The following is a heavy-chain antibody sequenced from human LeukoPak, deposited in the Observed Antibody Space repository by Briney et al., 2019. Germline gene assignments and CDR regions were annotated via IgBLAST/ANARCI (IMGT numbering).Heavy chain of an antibody. CDR2: IYHSGST. J-gene: IGHJ4*02. Sequence: SGTLSLTCAVSGGSISSSNWWSWVRQPPGKGLEWIGEIYHSGSTNYNPSLKSRVTISVDKSKNQFSLKLSSVTAADTAVYYCARAYCSGGSCYFVDYWGQGTLVTVSS. CDR3: ARAYCSGGSCYFVDY. D-gene: IGHD2-15*01. CDR1: GGSISSSNW. V-gene: IGHV4-4*02.